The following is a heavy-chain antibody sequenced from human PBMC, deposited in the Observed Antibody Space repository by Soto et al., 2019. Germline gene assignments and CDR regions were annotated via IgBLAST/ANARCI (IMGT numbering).Heavy chain of an antibody. Sequence: AVKVSCKASGGNFSSYAISWVRPAPGQGXEWMGGIIPILGTAHYVQKFQGRVTITADESTSTAYMELSSLRSEDTAVYDRARSVYGSGSYAYCYYGMDVWGQGTTVTVSS. CDR1: GGNFSSYA. D-gene: IGHD3-10*01. V-gene: IGHV1-69*13. CDR3: ARSVYGSGSYAYCYYGMDV. J-gene: IGHJ6*02. CDR2: IIPILGTA.